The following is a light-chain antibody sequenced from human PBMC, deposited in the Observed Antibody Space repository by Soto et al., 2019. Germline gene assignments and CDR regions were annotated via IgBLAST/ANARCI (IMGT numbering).Light chain of an antibody. CDR1: RDIKNY. Sequence: DTQMTQSPSAVSASVGDRVIITCRASRDIKNYLALYHQRPGAAPKLLIYDGSSLQSGVPSTISGSGSGREFSLVISRLQPDDFGTFFCQQIYSFPPTCGGGTKVAIK. CDR2: DGS. CDR3: QQIYSFPPT. V-gene: IGKV1-12*01. J-gene: IGKJ4*01.